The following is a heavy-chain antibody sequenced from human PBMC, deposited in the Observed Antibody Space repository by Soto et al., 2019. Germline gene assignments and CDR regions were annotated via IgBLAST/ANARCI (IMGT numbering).Heavy chain of an antibody. V-gene: IGHV3-33*01. D-gene: IGHD3-10*01. Sequence: QLHLVESGGGVVQPGRSLRLSCAASGITFTAYAMHWVRQAPGKGLEWVAVIDYDAGDKYYTDSVRGRFTISRDNSKNTLYLQMNSLRAEDTAVYYCVSGGDNTHYKGDYFDYWGQGTLVTVSS. CDR1: GITFTAYA. CDR3: VSGGDNTHYKGDYFDY. J-gene: IGHJ4*02. CDR2: IDYDAGDK.